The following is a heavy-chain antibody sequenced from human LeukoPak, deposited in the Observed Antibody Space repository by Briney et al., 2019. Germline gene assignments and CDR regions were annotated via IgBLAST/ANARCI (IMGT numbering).Heavy chain of an antibody. D-gene: IGHD4-23*01. CDR3: ARDEVYGGNWFDP. V-gene: IGHV3-30*02. Sequence: PGGSLRLSCAASGFTFSSYGMHWVRQAPGKGLEWVAFIRYDGSNKYYADSVKGRFTISRDNAKNSLYLQMNSLRAEDTAVYYCARDEVYGGNWFDPWGQGTLVTVSS. CDR2: IRYDGSNK. CDR1: GFTFSSYG. J-gene: IGHJ5*02.